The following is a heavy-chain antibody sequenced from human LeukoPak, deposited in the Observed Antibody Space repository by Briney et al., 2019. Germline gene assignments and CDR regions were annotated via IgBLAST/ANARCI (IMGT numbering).Heavy chain of an antibody. CDR2: IIPILGIA. CDR3: ASWSPLFGDTTGTTARGDY. J-gene: IGHJ4*02. D-gene: IGHD1-1*01. CDR1: GGTFSSYA. V-gene: IGHV1-69*04. Sequence: GASVKVSCKASGGTFSSYAISWVRQAPGQGLEWMGRIIPILGIANYAQKFQGRVTITADKSTSTAYMELSSLRSEDTAVYYCASWSPLFGDTTGTTARGDYWGQGTLVTVSS.